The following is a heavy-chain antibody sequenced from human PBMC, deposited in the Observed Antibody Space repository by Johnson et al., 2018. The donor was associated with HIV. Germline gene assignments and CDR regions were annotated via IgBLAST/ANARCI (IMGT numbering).Heavy chain of an antibody. V-gene: IGHV3-66*01. CDR3: AISGTGPDAFDI. J-gene: IGHJ3*02. CDR2: IYSGGST. Sequence: MQLVESGGGVVQPGRSLRLSCAASGFTVSSNYMSWVRQAPGKGLEWVSLIYSGGSTYYADSVKGRFTISRDNSKNSLYLQMNSLRAEDTAVYYCAISGTGPDAFDIWGQGTMVTVSS. CDR1: GFTVSSNY.